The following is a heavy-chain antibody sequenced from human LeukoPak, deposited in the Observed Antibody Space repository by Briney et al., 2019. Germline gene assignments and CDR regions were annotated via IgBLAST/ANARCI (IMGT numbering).Heavy chain of an antibody. CDR1: GYSISSGYY. J-gene: IGHJ5*02. CDR3: ARAFYCDFLWFDP. Sequence: PSETLSLTCTVSGYSISSGYYWGWLRQPPGKGLEWIGSIYHSGSTYYNPSLKSRVTISVDTSKNQFSLKLSSLTAADTAVYYCARAFYCDFLWFDPWGQGTLVTVSS. CDR2: IYHSGST. D-gene: IGHD3-3*01. V-gene: IGHV4-38-2*02.